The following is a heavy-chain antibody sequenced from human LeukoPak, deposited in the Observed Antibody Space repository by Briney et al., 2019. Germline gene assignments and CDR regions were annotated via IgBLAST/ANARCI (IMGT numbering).Heavy chain of an antibody. CDR1: GFTFSSYG. CDR3: AKQDGYSYGSVDY. D-gene: IGHD5-18*01. Sequence: GRSLRLSCAASGFTFSSYGMHWVRQAPGKGLEWVAVIWYDGSNKYYADSVKGRFTISRDNSKNTLYLQMNSLRAEDTAVYYCAKQDGYSYGSVDYWGQGTLVTVSS. CDR2: IWYDGSNK. V-gene: IGHV3-33*06. J-gene: IGHJ4*02.